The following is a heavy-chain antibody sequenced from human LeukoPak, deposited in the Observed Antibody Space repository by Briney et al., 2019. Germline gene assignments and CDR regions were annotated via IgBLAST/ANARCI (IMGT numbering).Heavy chain of an antibody. Sequence: GGSLRLSSAASGFTFSSYAMSWVRQAPGKGLEWASAISGSGGSTYYADSVKGRFTISRDNSKNTLYLQMNSLRAEDTAVYYCATPPPEYYDFWSGYLQGNYFDYWGQGTLVTVSS. J-gene: IGHJ4*02. CDR2: ISGSGGST. D-gene: IGHD3-3*01. CDR1: GFTFSSYA. V-gene: IGHV3-23*01. CDR3: ATPPPEYYDFWSGYLQGNYFDY.